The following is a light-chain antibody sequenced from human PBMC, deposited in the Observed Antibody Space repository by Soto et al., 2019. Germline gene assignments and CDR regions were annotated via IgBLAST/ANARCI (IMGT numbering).Light chain of an antibody. V-gene: IGKV3-11*01. J-gene: IGKJ4*01. Sequence: EIVLTQSPATLSLSPGERATLSCRASQSVSSYLAWYQQKPCQAPRLLIYDASNRATGIPARVSGSGSGTEFTITISSLEPEDFAVSSCQQRSNWPLTFGGGTKVEIK. CDR1: QSVSSY. CDR3: QQRSNWPLT. CDR2: DAS.